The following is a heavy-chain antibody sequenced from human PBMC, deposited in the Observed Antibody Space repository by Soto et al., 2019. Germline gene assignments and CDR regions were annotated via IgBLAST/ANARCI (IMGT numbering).Heavy chain of an antibody. J-gene: IGHJ4*02. Sequence: PGGSLRLSCAASGFTFSSYWMHWVRQAPGKGLVWVSRINSDGSSTSYADSVKGRFTISRGNAKNTLYLQMNSLRAEDTAVYYCARDRTTGKIDYWGQGTLVTVSS. CDR2: INSDGSST. CDR1: GFTFSSYW. CDR3: ARDRTTGKIDY. D-gene: IGHD2-8*02. V-gene: IGHV3-74*01.